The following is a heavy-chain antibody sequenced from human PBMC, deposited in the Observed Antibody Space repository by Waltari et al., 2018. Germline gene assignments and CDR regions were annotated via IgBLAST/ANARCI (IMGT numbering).Heavy chain of an antibody. CDR3: AKQSPSYTRGWYPLES. CDR1: GFTFRTHF. Sequence: EVQLVESGGNLIQPGGSLRLSCAASGFTFRTHFIRWVRQAPGTGLEWVSIIYSGGNTYYAGSVKGRFTISRDNYKNMVYLEMNSLRAEDTAVYYCAKQSPSYTRGWYPLESWGPGTLVTVSP. CDR2: IYSGGNT. D-gene: IGHD6-19*01. J-gene: IGHJ4*02. V-gene: IGHV3-53*01.